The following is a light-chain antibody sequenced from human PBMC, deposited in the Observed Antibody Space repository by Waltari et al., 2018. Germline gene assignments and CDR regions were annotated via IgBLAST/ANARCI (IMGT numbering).Light chain of an antibody. V-gene: IGKV4-1*01. Sequence: DIVMTQSPDSLAVSLGGRATINCKSSQSVLYNSNNKFYVAWYQHRPGQPPKLLIYWASLRHSVVPDRFSGSGSGTDFTLTIDNLQAEDVAVYYCQQYYTTPWTFGQGTKVEIK. CDR2: WAS. CDR3: QQYYTTPWT. CDR1: QSVLYNSNNKFY. J-gene: IGKJ1*01.